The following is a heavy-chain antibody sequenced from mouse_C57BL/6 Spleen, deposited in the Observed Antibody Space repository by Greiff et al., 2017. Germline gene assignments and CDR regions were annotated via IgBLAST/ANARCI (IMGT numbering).Heavy chain of an antibody. CDR3: ARHDGYYAFAY. D-gene: IGHD2-3*01. V-gene: IGHV5-9*01. CDR2: ISGGGGNT. CDR1: GFTFSSYT. J-gene: IGHJ3*01. Sequence: EVNVVESGGGLVKPGGSLKLSCAASGFTFSSYTMSWVRQTPEKRLEWVATISGGGGNTYYPDSVKGRFTISRDNAKNTLYLQMSSLRSEDTALYYCARHDGYYAFAYWGQGTLVTVSA.